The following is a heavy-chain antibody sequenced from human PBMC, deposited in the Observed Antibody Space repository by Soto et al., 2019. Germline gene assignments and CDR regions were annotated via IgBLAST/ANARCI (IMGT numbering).Heavy chain of an antibody. D-gene: IGHD1-1*01. CDR1: GFTVSSNY. CDR2: IYSGGST. J-gene: IGHJ4*02. Sequence: EVQLVETGGGLIQPGGTLRLSCAASGFTVSSNYMSWVRQAPGKGLEWVSVIYSGGSTYYADSVKGRFTISRDNSKNTLYLQMNSLRAEDTAVYYCARTIRQGALDYWGQGTLVTVSS. V-gene: IGHV3-53*02. CDR3: ARTIRQGALDY.